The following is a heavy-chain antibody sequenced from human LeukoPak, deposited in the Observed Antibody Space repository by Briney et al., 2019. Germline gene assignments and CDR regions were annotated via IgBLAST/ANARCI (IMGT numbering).Heavy chain of an antibody. CDR3: ARVWLSSGSYWYFDF. D-gene: IGHD3-22*01. V-gene: IGHV4-4*07. CDR2: IYSSGNT. CDR1: GGSISSNY. J-gene: IGHJ2*01. Sequence: PSETLSLTCTVSGGSISSNYWSWIRQPAGKGLEYIGRIYSSGNTNYNPSLKSRVTMSVDTSKNQFSLPLHSVTAADTAVYYCARVWLSSGSYWYFDFWGRGTLVIVSS.